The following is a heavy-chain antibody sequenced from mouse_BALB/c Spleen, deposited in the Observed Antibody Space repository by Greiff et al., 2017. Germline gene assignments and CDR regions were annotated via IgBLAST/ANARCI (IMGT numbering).Heavy chain of an antibody. J-gene: IGHJ3*01. Sequence: DVQLQESGPGLVKPSQSLSLTCTVTGYSITSDYAWNWIRQFPGNKLEWIGYISYSGSTSYNPSLKSRISITRDTSKNQFFLQLNSVTTEDTATYYCARDRPSWFAYWGQGTLVTVSA. CDR1: GYSITSDYA. CDR2: ISYSGST. D-gene: IGHD2-14*01. V-gene: IGHV3-2*02. CDR3: ARDRPSWFAY.